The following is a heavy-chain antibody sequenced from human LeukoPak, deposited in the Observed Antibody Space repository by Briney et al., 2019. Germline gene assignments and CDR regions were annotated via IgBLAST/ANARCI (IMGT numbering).Heavy chain of an antibody. D-gene: IGHD6-19*01. J-gene: IGHJ6*02. CDR1: GFSFTTYS. CDR3: ARGTPSSSGWLYYGMDV. Sequence: PGGSLRLSCAASGFSFTTYSINWVRQAPGKGLEWVSYISSTATTIYYADSVKGRFTISRDNSKNTLYLQMNSLRAEDTAVYYCARGTPSSSGWLYYGMDVWGQGTTVTVSS. V-gene: IGHV3-48*01. CDR2: ISSTATTI.